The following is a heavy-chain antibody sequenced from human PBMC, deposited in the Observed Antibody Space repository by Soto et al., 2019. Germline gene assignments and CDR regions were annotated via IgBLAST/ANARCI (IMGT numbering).Heavy chain of an antibody. CDR2: IWADGSNV. V-gene: IGHV3-33*01. CDR3: ARDGQQLVPYGLDA. Sequence: QVQVVESGGGVVQAGRSLRLSCAASGFTFSSHGIHWVRQAPGKGLEWVAFIWADGSNVEYADSVKGRFTISRDSSKNTVDLQMNSLRAEDTAVYSCARDGQQLVPYGLDAWGQGTTVTVSS. J-gene: IGHJ6*02. CDR1: GFTFSSHG. D-gene: IGHD6-6*01.